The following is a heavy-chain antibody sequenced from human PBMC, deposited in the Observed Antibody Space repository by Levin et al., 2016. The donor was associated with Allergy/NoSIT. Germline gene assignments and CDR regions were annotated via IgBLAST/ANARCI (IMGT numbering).Heavy chain of an antibody. CDR1: GGSITSGDYY. CDR2: IHYRGTT. V-gene: IGHV4-30-4*01. CDR3: AYQHTVTRDFDF. Sequence: LRLSCTVSGGSITSGDYYWSWIRQSPGKGLEWIGNIHYRGTTDYNPSLRSRLSISADTSKNQFSLKVNSMNAADTAVYYCAYQHTVTRDFDFWGQGILVTVSS. D-gene: IGHD4-11*01. J-gene: IGHJ4*02.